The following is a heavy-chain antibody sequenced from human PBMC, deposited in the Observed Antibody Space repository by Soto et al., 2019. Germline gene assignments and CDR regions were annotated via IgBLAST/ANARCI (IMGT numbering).Heavy chain of an antibody. D-gene: IGHD1-26*01. CDR1: GYTFTAND. V-gene: IGHV1-2*02. Sequence: QVQLVQSGAEVKKPGASVKVSCKASGYTFTANDVHWVRQAPGQGLEWMGWINPNSGGTNYAQKFQGRVTLTRDTSISTAFLELSGLRSDDTAGYYCARRPSGMFAYWGQGTLVTVSS. J-gene: IGHJ4*02. CDR2: INPNSGGT. CDR3: ARRPSGMFAY.